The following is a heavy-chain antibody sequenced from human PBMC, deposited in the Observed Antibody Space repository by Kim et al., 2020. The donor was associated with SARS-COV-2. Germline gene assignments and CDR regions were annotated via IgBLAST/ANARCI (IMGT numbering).Heavy chain of an antibody. D-gene: IGHD6-6*01. CDR2: ISGSGDRI. Sequence: GGSLRLSCEASGFTFNNFAMNWVRQAPGMGLEWVSTISGSGDRIFYADSVKGRFTISRDNSKNTSFLQMSSLRVEDTSIYYCARGRSTIAPLLAYWGQGTLVTVSS. CDR1: GFTFNNFA. CDR3: ARGRSTIAPLLAY. V-gene: IGHV3-23*01. J-gene: IGHJ4*02.